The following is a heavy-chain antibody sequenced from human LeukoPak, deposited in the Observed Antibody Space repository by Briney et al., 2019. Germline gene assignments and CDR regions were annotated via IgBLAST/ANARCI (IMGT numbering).Heavy chain of an antibody. V-gene: IGHV4-34*01. D-gene: IGHD3-10*01. CDR1: GGSLHGYY. J-gene: IGHJ5*02. CDR2: IHYNGGS. Sequence: SETLSLTCDVDGGSLHGYYWTWIRQPPGKGLGWIGEIHYNGGSNYNASLKSRATISVDTAKNQYSLKVTLVTAADRAVYFCARGGGPRRSWLDLWGEGTLVAVSS. CDR3: ARGGGPRRSWLDL.